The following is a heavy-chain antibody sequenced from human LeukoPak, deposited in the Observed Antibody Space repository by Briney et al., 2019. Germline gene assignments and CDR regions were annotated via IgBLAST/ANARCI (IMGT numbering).Heavy chain of an antibody. CDR2: IGTAADT. V-gene: IGHV3-13*01. CDR1: GFTFSTYD. D-gene: IGHD6-13*01. J-gene: IGHJ3*02. CDR3: ARSSGSSSWYAFDI. Sequence: PGGSLRLSCAASGFTFSTYDMHWVRRATGKGLEWVSTIGTAADTYYPGSVKGRFTISRENAKNSLYLQMNSLRAGDTAVYYCARSSGSSSWYAFDIWGQGAMVTVSS.